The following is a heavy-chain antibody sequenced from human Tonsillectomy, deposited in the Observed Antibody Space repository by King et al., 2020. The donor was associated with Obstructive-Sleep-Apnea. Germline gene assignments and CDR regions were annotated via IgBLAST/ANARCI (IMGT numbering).Heavy chain of an antibody. J-gene: IGHJ4*02. CDR1: GFTFNIYC. V-gene: IGHV3-74*01. CDR3: ARVDSGYYSD. D-gene: IGHD3-22*01. CDR2: IDSDGSSA. Sequence: VQLVESGGVLVQPGGSLRLSCAASGFTFNIYCMHWVRQVPGKGLVGVLRIDSDGSSANYADSVRGRFTNSRDNAKKTLYLQMNSLRAEDTAVYFCARVDSGYYSDWGQGTLVTVSS.